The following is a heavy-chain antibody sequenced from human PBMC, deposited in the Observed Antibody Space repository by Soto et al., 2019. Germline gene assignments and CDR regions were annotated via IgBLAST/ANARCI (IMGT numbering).Heavy chain of an antibody. V-gene: IGHV1-69*13. CDR2: IIPIFGTA. CDR1: GGTFSSYA. CDR3: ARGGSTYYYDSSGYFDY. Sequence: GASVKVSCKASGGTFSSYAISWVRQVPGQGLEWMGGIIPIFGTANYAQKFQGRVTITADESTSTAYMELSSLRSEDTAVYYCARGGSTYYYDSSGYFDYWGQGTLVTVSS. J-gene: IGHJ4*02. D-gene: IGHD3-22*01.